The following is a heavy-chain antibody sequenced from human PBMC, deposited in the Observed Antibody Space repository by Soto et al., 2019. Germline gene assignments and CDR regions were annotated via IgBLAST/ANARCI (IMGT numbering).Heavy chain of an antibody. Sequence: LSLTCTVSGGSISSYYWSWIRQPPGKGLEWIGYIYYSGSTNYNPSLKSRVTISVDTSKNQFSLKLSSVTAADTAVYYCARVDSGSWYRRGFDPWGQGTLVTVSS. D-gene: IGHD6-13*01. CDR3: ARVDSGSWYRRGFDP. CDR1: GGSISSYY. V-gene: IGHV4-59*01. CDR2: IYYSGST. J-gene: IGHJ5*02.